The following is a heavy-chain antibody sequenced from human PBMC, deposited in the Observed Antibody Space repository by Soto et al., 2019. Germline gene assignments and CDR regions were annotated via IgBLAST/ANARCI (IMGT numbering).Heavy chain of an antibody. J-gene: IGHJ5*02. V-gene: IGHV1-2*02. CDR3: ARVFTGTTFFWFDP. CDR2: INPNSGGT. D-gene: IGHD1-1*01. Sequence: GASVKVSCKASGYTFTGYYMHWVRQAPGQGLEWMGWINPNSGGTNYAQKFQGRVTMTRDTSISTAYMELSRLRSDDTAVYYCARVFTGTTFFWFDPWGQGTLVTVS. CDR1: GYTFTGYY.